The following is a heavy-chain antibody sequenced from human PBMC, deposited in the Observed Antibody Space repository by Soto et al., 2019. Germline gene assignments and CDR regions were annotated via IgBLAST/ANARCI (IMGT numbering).Heavy chain of an antibody. Sequence: AVPLRLDWATSGLALSTYSVNWVLKDPRKGLEWVSSISGSGNYTHYADFLRGRFTISRDNAKTSLYLQMNSLRAEDTAVYYCAREGINNYNEYYFDSWGQGTVVTVSS. J-gene: IGHJ4*02. CDR1: GLALSTYS. CDR3: AREGINNYNEYYFDS. V-gene: IGHV3-21*01. CDR2: ISGSGNYT. D-gene: IGHD4-4*01.